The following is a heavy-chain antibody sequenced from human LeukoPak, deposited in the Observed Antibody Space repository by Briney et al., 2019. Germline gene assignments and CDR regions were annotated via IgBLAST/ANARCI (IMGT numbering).Heavy chain of an antibody. J-gene: IGHJ5*02. CDR2: IYYSGST. CDR1: GGSISSSSYY. D-gene: IGHD2-15*01. Sequence: SETLSLTCTVSGGSISSSSYYWGWIRQPPGKGLEWIGSIYYSGSTYYNPSLKSRVTISVDTSKNQFSLEPSSVTAADTAVYYCARHEQVAATLWWFDPWGQGTLVTVSS. CDR3: ARHEQVAATLWWFDP. V-gene: IGHV4-39*01.